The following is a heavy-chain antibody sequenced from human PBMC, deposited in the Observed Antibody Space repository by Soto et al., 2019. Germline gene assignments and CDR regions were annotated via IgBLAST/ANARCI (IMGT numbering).Heavy chain of an antibody. CDR3: ARRSHYDSSGYYY. V-gene: IGHV3-11*06. Sequence: GGSLRLSCAASGFTFSDYYMSWIRQAPGKGLEWVSYISSSSSYTNYADSVKGRFTISRDNAKNSLYLQMNSLRAEDTAVYYCARRSHYDSSGYYYWGQGTLVTVSS. CDR1: GFTFSDYY. J-gene: IGHJ4*02. CDR2: ISSSSSYT. D-gene: IGHD3-22*01.